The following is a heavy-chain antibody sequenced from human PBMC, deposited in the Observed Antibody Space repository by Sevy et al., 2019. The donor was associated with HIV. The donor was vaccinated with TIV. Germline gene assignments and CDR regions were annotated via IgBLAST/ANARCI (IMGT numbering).Heavy chain of an antibody. CDR1: GGSISSYY. J-gene: IGHJ5*02. D-gene: IGHD6-13*01. CDR2: IYYSGST. CDR3: AREDSSSWSNWFDP. V-gene: IGHV4-59*01. Sequence: SETLSLTCTVSGGSISSYYWSWIRQPPGKGLEWIGYIYYSGSTNYNPSLKSRVTISVDTSKNQFSLKLSSVTAADTAVHYCAREDSSSWSNWFDPWGQGTLVTVSS.